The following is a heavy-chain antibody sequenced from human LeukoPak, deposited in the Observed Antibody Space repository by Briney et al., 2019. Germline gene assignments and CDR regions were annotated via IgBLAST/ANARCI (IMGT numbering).Heavy chain of an antibody. Sequence: GGSLRLSCAASGFTFSSYSMNWVRQAPGQGLEWVSSISSSSSYIYYADSVKGRFTISRDNAKNSLYLQMNSLRAEDTAVYYCARGQWELSYFDYWGQGTLVTVSS. D-gene: IGHD1-26*01. V-gene: IGHV3-21*01. CDR3: ARGQWELSYFDY. CDR2: ISSSSSYI. J-gene: IGHJ4*02. CDR1: GFTFSSYS.